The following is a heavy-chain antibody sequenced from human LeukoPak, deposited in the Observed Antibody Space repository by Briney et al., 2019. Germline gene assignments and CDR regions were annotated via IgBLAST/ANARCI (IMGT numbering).Heavy chain of an antibody. CDR2: IYPGDSDT. J-gene: IGHJ5*02. V-gene: IGHV5-51*01. CDR1: GYSFTSYW. Sequence: GESLKISCKGSGYSFTSYWIGWVCQMPGKGLEWMGIIYPGDSDTRYSPSFQGQVTISADKSISTAYLQWSSLKASDTAMYYCARHKISGTSSRWFDPWGQGTLVTVSS. D-gene: IGHD2-2*01. CDR3: ARHKISGTSSRWFDP.